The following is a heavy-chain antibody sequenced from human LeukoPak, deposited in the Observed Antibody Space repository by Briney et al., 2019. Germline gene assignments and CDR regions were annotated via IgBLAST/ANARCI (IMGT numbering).Heavy chain of an antibody. V-gene: IGHV3-49*03. Sequence: GSLRLSCTASGFTFGDYAMSWFRQAPGKGLEWVGFIRSKAYGGTTEYAASVKGRFAISRDDSKSIAYLQMNSLKTEDTAVYYCTRDLEWLLYRHFDYWGQGTLVTVSS. D-gene: IGHD3-3*01. CDR3: TRDLEWLLYRHFDY. CDR1: GFTFGDYA. CDR2: IRSKAYGGTT. J-gene: IGHJ4*02.